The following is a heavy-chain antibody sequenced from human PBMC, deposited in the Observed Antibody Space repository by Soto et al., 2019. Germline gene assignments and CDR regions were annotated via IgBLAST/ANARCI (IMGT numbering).Heavy chain of an antibody. D-gene: IGHD6-19*01. J-gene: IGHJ4*02. CDR2: LIGSGTST. CDR3: AKATTNGGWFNPFDS. V-gene: IGHV3-23*01. Sequence: GSLRLSCAASGFSFVNYAMNWVRQAPGKGLEWVSGLIGSGTSTYYADSVKGRFTISRDNSRDTLFLQMNSLTADDTAVYYCAKATTNGGWFNPFDSWGQGALVTVSS. CDR1: GFSFVNYA.